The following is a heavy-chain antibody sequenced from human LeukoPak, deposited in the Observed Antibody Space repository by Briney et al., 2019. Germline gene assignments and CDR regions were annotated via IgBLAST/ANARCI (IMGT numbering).Heavy chain of an antibody. CDR2: IKSDGSRT. CDR3: ARGLTIFGVVNDAFDF. J-gene: IGHJ3*01. Sequence: GGSLRLSCAAYGGTFSNYWMHWVRQAPGKGLVWVGHIKSDGSRTIYADSVKGRFTIPRDNANNTLYLQMTSLRAEDTAVYYCARGLTIFGVVNDAFDFWGQGTMVTVSS. D-gene: IGHD3-3*01. CDR1: GGTFSNYW. V-gene: IGHV3-74*01.